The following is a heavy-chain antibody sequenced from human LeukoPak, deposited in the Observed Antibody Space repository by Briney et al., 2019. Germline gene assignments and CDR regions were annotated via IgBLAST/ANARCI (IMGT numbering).Heavy chain of an antibody. V-gene: IGHV4-34*01. J-gene: IGHJ4*02. CDR2: INHSGST. Sequence: SETLSLTCAVYGGSLSGYCWSWIRQPPGKGLEWIGEINHSGSTNYNPSLKSRVTISVDTSKNQFSLKLSSVTAADTAVYYCARIPHFDYWGQGTLVTVSS. CDR1: GGSLSGYC. CDR3: ARIPHFDY.